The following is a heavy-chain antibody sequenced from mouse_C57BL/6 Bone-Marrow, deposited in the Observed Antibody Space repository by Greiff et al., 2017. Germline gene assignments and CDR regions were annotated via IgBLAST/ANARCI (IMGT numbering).Heavy chain of an antibody. CDR1: GFTFTDYY. CDR3: ARYKGPPYCFDY. Sequence: DVQLVESGGGLVQPGGSLSLSCAASGFTFTDYYMSWVRQPPGKALEWLGFIRNKANGYTTEYSASVKGRFTISRDNSQSILYLQMNALRAEDSATYYCARYKGPPYCFDYWGQGTTLTVSS. J-gene: IGHJ2*01. CDR2: IRNKANGYTT. V-gene: IGHV7-3*01.